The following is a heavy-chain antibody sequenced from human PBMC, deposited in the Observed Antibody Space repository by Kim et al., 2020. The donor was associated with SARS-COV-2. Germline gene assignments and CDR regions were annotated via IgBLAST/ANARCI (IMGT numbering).Heavy chain of an antibody. CDR1: GFTFSTYT. D-gene: IGHD2-15*01. V-gene: IGHV3-64D*09. J-gene: IGHJ4*02. CDR3: VKLTLFSSRDY. CDR2: ISSDGTSV. Sequence: GGSLRLSCSASGFTFSTYTMYWVRQAPGKGLEYVAGISSDGTSVYYPDSVKGRFTISRDNSKTMLYLQMNSLRPDDTAVYYCVKLTLFSSRDYWGQGTLVTVSS.